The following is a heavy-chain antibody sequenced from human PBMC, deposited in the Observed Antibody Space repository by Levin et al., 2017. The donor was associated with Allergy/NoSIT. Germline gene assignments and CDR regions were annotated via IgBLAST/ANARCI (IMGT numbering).Heavy chain of an antibody. CDR3: ARTKGRVSFDY. D-gene: IGHD3-10*01. J-gene: IGHJ4*02. Sequence: SCAASGFTVSSNYMSWVRQAPGKGLEWVSVIYSGGSTYYADSVKGRFTISRDNSKNTLYLQMNSLRAEDTAVYYCARTKGRVSFDYWGQGTLVTVSS. CDR1: GFTVSSNY. V-gene: IGHV3-53*01. CDR2: IYSGGST.